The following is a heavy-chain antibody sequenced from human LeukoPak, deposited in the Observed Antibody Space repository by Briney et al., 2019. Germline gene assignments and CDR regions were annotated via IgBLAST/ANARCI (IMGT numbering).Heavy chain of an antibody. Sequence: GGSLRLSCGASGFTFSSYGMHWVRQAPGKGLEWVAVIWYDGSNKYYADSVKGRFTISRDNSKNTLYLQMNSLRAEDTAVYYCAKDQGEDGTTLDYWGQGTLVTVSS. CDR2: IWYDGSNK. V-gene: IGHV3-33*06. J-gene: IGHJ4*02. D-gene: IGHD1-7*01. CDR3: AKDQGEDGTTLDY. CDR1: GFTFSSYG.